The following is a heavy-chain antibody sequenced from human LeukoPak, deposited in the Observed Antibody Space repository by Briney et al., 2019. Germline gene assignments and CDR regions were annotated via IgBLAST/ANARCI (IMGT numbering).Heavy chain of an antibody. Sequence: GRSLRLSCAASGFTFSSYGMHWVRQAPGKGLEWVAVISYDGSNKYYADSVKGRFTISRDNSKNTLYLQMNSLRAEDTAVYYCARVRGTAMVYYYYMDVWGKGTTVTISS. CDR2: ISYDGSNK. V-gene: IGHV3-30*03. CDR3: ARVRGTAMVYYYYMDV. D-gene: IGHD5-18*01. J-gene: IGHJ6*03. CDR1: GFTFSSYG.